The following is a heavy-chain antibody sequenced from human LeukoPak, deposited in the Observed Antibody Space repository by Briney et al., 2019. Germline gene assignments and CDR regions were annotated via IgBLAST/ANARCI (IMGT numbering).Heavy chain of an antibody. CDR3: ARPPYGSGSYYRV. J-gene: IGHJ4*02. V-gene: IGHV4-34*01. Sequence: PSETLSLTCAVYGGSFSGYYWSWIRQPPGKGLEWIGEINHSGSTNYNPSLKSRVTISVDTSKNQFSLKLSSVTAADTAVYYCARPPYGSGSYYRVWGQGTLSPSPQ. CDR1: GGSFSGYY. CDR2: INHSGST. D-gene: IGHD3-10*01.